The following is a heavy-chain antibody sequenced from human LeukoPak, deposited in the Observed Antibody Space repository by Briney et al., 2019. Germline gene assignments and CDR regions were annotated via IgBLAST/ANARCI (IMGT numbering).Heavy chain of an antibody. CDR1: GYSFTRFA. J-gene: IGHJ4*02. V-gene: IGHV1-18*01. Sequence: ASVKVSCKTSGYSFTRFAITWVRQAPGQGLEWLGWISTYDGTTNYPQKMQGRVTMNTDTSTTTASMELRSLTSDDTAVYFCARDPSNGVGRKVYFDYWGQGTLVTVSS. CDR2: ISTYDGTT. CDR3: ARDPSNGVGRKVYFDY. D-gene: IGHD1-14*01.